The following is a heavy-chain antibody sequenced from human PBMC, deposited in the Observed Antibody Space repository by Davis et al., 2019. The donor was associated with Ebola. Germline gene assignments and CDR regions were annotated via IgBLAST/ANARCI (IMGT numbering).Heavy chain of an antibody. Sequence: LRLSCTVSGGSISSGGYYWSWIRQHPGKGLEWIGYNYHSGSTYYNPTLKSRVTISVDRSKNQFSLKLSSVTAADTAVYYCARNYGSGSYPFDYWGQGTLVTVSS. J-gene: IGHJ4*02. D-gene: IGHD3-10*01. CDR1: GGSISSGGYY. CDR2: NYHSGST. CDR3: ARNYGSGSYPFDY. V-gene: IGHV4-30-2*01.